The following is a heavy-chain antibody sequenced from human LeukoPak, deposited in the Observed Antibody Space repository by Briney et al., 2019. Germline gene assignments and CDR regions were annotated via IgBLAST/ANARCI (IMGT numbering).Heavy chain of an antibody. D-gene: IGHD3-10*01. CDR1: GYSISSGYY. Sequence: SETLSLTCIVSGYSISSGYYWGWIRQPPGKGLEWIGNIYYSGSTYYNPPLKSQVTISVDTSKNQFSLKLSSVTAADTAMYYCARDGRFGESSLDYWGQGTLVTVSS. CDR3: ARDGRFGESSLDY. V-gene: IGHV4-38-2*02. CDR2: IYYSGST. J-gene: IGHJ4*02.